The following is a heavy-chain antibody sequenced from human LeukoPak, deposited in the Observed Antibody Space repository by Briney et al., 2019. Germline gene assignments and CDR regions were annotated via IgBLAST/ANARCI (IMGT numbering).Heavy chain of an antibody. J-gene: IGHJ6*02. CDR2: IYYSEST. CDR3: ARNAAYCMDV. V-gene: IGHV4-39*07. CDR1: GGSISSSSYY. Sequence: SETLSLTCTVSGGSISSSSYYWGWIRQPPGKGLEWIGGIYYSESTYYNPSLQSRVTISVDKSKNQFSLNLNSVTAADTAVYYCARNAAYCMDVWGQGTTVTVS.